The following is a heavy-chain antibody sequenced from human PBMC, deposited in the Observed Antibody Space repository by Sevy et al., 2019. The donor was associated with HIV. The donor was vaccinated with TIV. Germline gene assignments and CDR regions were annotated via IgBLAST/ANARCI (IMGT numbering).Heavy chain of an antibody. CDR1: GFTFSSYG. CDR2: ISYDGSNK. D-gene: IGHD4-17*01. CDR3: AKDTSDYGDYGGTYYFGMDV. Sequence: GGSLRLSCAASGFTFSSYGMHWVRQAPGKGLEWVAVISYDGSNKYYADSVKGRFTISRDNSKNTLYLQMNSLRAEDTAVYYCAKDTSDYGDYGGTYYFGMDVWGQGTTLTVSS. V-gene: IGHV3-30*18. J-gene: IGHJ6*02.